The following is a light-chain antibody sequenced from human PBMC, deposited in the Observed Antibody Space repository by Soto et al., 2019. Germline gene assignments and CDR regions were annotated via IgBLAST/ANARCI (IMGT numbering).Light chain of an antibody. CDR3: QQYGSSPPWT. CDR1: QSVSSSY. V-gene: IGKV3-20*01. CDR2: GAS. J-gene: IGKJ1*01. Sequence: EIVLAQSPGTLSLSPGARATLSCRASQSVSSSYLAWYQQRPGQAPRLLIYGASSRATAIPDRFSGSGSGTDFPLTISRLEPEDFAVYYCQQYGSSPPWTFGQGTKVEIK.